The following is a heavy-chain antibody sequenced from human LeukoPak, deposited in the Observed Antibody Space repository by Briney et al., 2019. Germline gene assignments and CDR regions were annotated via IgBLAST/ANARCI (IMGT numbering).Heavy chain of an antibody. CDR1: GFTFSSWY. CDR2: ITSDGSTS. Sequence: GGSLGLSCAASGFTFSSWYMYWVRQRPGEGLEWLCRITSDGSTSYYADSVRGRFTISRDNAKDTLYLQMNSLTDEGTAVYYCASPKPDYWGQGTLVTVSS. V-gene: IGHV3-74*01. J-gene: IGHJ4*02. CDR3: ASPKPDY.